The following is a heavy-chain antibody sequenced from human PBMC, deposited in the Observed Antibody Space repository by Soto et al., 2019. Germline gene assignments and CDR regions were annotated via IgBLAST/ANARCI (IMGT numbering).Heavy chain of an antibody. Sequence: PGGSLRLSCAASGFTFPMYAMSWVRQAPGQGLEWVSAISGNGGSTYYADSVKGRFTISRDSSKNTLFLQMNSLRAEDTALYYCAKDPWTTVVGNYFDYWGQGTLVTVSS. V-gene: IGHV3-23*01. CDR2: ISGNGGST. J-gene: IGHJ4*02. CDR3: AKDPWTTVVGNYFDY. CDR1: GFTFPMYA. D-gene: IGHD4-17*01.